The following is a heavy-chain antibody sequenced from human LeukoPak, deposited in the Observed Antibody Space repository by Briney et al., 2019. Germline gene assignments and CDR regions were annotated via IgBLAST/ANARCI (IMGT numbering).Heavy chain of an antibody. CDR1: GDSVSSNSAT. D-gene: IGHD6-13*01. J-gene: IGHJ4*02. CDR3: ARVTAPGTGRDYFDF. Sequence: KDSQTLSLTCDISGDSVSSNSATWNWIRQSPSRGLEWLGRTYYRSKWYNDYALSVNSRIMISPDTSKNQFSLHLNSVTPDDTAVYFCARVTAPGTGRDYFDFWGQGTLVTVSS. V-gene: IGHV6-1*01. CDR2: TYYRSKWYN.